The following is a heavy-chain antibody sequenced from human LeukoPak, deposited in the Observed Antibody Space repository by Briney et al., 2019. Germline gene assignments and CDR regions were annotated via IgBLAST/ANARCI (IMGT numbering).Heavy chain of an antibody. V-gene: IGHV3-21*04. CDR2: ISICSSYI. D-gene: IGHD1-1*01. CDR3: AREAGSGVHDAFDI. Sequence: GGSLRLSCAASGFTFSTYSMHWVRQAPGKGLEWVSSISICSSYIYYADSLKGRFTISRDNAKNSLYLQMNSLRAEDTAFYYCAREAGSGVHDAFDIWGQGTMVTVSS. CDR1: GFTFSTYS. J-gene: IGHJ3*02.